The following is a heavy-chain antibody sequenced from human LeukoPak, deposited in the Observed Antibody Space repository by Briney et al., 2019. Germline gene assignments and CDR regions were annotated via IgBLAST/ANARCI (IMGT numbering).Heavy chain of an antibody. V-gene: IGHV5-51*01. J-gene: IGHJ4*02. CDR1: GYSFSNYY. CDR3: ASRTGSYYPFDS. D-gene: IGHD1-26*01. Sequence: GESLKISCKGSGYSFSNYYIDWVRQMPGKGLKWMGVMYPGGSDIRYSPSFQGQVTISADKSIDTAYLQWSSLKASDSAMYYCASRTGSYYPFDSWGQGTLVTVSS. CDR2: MYPGGSDI.